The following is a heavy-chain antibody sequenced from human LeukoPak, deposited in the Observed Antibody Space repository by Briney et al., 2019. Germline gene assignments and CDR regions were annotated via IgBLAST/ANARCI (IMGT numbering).Heavy chain of an antibody. V-gene: IGHV4-4*02. D-gene: IGHD1-26*01. J-gene: IGHJ3*02. Sequence: SGTLSLTCAVSGGSIITYWWSWVRQPPGKGLEWIAEIHHSGSTNYSPSLKSRVTISVDKSKNQFSLGLSSVTAADTAVYYCARDREEGAFDIWGQGTMVTVSS. CDR3: ARDREEGAFDI. CDR2: IHHSGST. CDR1: GGSIITYW.